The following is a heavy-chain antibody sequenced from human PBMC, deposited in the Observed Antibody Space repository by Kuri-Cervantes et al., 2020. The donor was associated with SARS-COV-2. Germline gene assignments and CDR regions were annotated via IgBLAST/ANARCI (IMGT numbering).Heavy chain of an antibody. CDR3: ARDSPAYCSSTSCYFFDY. CDR1: GDSVSSNSAA. J-gene: IGHJ4*02. D-gene: IGHD2-2*01. CDR2: TYYRSKWYN. Sequence: SETLSLTCAISGDSVSSNSAAWNWIRQSPSRGLEWLGRTYYRSKWYNDYAVSVKSRITINPDTSKNQFSLKLSSVTAADTAVYYCARDSPAYCSSTSCYFFDYWGQGTLVTVSS. V-gene: IGHV6-1*01.